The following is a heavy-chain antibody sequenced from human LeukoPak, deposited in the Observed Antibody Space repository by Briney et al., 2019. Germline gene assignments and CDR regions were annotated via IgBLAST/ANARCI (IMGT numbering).Heavy chain of an antibody. CDR1: GFTFSSYA. CDR2: ISGSGGST. Sequence: GGSLRLSCAASGFTFSSYAMSWVRQAPGKGLEWVSAISGSGGSTYYADSVKGRFTISRDNSKNTMYLQMNSLRGEDTAVYYCAKSIAALNWFDPWGQGTLVTVSS. CDR3: AKSIAALNWFDP. D-gene: IGHD6-6*01. J-gene: IGHJ5*02. V-gene: IGHV3-23*01.